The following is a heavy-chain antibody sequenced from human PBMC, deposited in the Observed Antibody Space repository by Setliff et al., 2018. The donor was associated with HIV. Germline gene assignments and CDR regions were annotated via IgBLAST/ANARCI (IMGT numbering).Heavy chain of an antibody. D-gene: IGHD3-16*01. V-gene: IGHV4-39*01. CDR3: ARHSRAGDIDY. CDR2: FYYSGST. Sequence: SETLSLTCTVSGVSFSSSSYYRGWIRQPSGKGLEWIGSFYYSGSTYYNPSLKSRVTISVDTSKNQFSLRLTSVTAADTAVYYCARHSRAGDIDYWGRGTLVTVSS. J-gene: IGHJ4*02. CDR1: GVSFSSSSYY.